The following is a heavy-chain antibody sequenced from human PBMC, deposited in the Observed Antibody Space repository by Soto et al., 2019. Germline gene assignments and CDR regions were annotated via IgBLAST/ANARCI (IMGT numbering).Heavy chain of an antibody. CDR2: IYYSGST. V-gene: IGHV4-30-4*01. J-gene: IGHJ4*02. CDR3: ARVFYGSGSYCNFDY. CDR1: GGSISSGDYY. Sequence: SETLSLTCTVSGGSISSGDYYWSWIRQPPGKGLEWIGYIYYSGSTYYNPSLESRVTISVDTSKNQFSLKLSSVTAADTAVYYCARVFYGSGSYCNFDYWSQGTLVTVSS. D-gene: IGHD3-10*01.